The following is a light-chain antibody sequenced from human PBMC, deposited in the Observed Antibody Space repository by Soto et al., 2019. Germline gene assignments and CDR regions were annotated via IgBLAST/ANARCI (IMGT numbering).Light chain of an antibody. Sequence: QSVLTQPRSVSGSPGQSVTISCTGTSSDFGGYNYVSWYQHHPGKAPKLMIYDVSERPSGVPDRFSGSKSGNTASLTISGLQAEDEADYYCISYTGSSTSYVFGSGTKVTVL. CDR2: DVS. V-gene: IGLV2-11*01. CDR1: SSDFGGYNY. J-gene: IGLJ1*01. CDR3: ISYTGSSTSYV.